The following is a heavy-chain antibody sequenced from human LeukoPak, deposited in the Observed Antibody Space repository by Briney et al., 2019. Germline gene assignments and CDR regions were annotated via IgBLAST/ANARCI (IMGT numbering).Heavy chain of an antibody. CDR2: INHSGST. V-gene: IGHV4-34*01. J-gene: IGHJ6*02. CDR3: ARGAPNYYFAMDV. Sequence: SETLSLTCAVYGGSFSGYYWSWIRQPPGKGLEWIGEINHSGSTNYNPSLKSRVTISVDTSKNQFSLKLSSVTTADTAVYYCARGAPNYYFAMDVWGQGTTVTVSS. CDR1: GGSFSGYY.